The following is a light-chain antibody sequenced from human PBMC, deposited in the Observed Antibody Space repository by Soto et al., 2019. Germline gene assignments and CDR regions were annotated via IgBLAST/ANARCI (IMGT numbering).Light chain of an antibody. CDR2: GAS. V-gene: IGKV3-20*01. CDR3: QQYGSSPWGT. CDR1: QSVSSSY. Sequence: EIVLTQSPGTLSLSPGERATLSCRASQSVSSSYLAWYQQKPGQAPRLLIYGASSRATGIPDRFSGSGSGTDFTLTIRRLEPEDFAVYYCQQYGSSPWGTFGQGTKVEIK. J-gene: IGKJ1*01.